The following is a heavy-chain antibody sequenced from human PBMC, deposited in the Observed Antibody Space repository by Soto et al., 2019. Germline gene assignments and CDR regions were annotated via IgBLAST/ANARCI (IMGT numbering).Heavy chain of an antibody. Sequence: SGPTLVNPTQTLTLTCTFSGFSPTTRGMCVSWIREPPGKALEWLALIDWDDDKYYSTSLKIRLTISKDTSKNQVVLTMTNMDPVDTATYYCARNRRDRGDSLDVWGLGTRVTVSS. V-gene: IGHV2-70*01. CDR2: IDWDDDK. J-gene: IGHJ6*02. D-gene: IGHD3-22*01. CDR1: GFSPTTRGMC. CDR3: ARNRRDRGDSLDV.